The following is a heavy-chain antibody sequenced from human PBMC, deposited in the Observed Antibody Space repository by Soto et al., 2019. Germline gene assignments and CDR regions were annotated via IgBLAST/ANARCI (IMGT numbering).Heavy chain of an antibody. CDR3: ARGRRIVAVAAPHYYRDV. CDR2: INPTGGST. D-gene: IGHD6-19*01. Sequence: ASVKVSCKASGYTFTNYYIHWVRQAPGQGLEWMGIINPTGGSTNYAQKFQGRVTLTMDTSTSTVYMELSSLRFEDTAVYYCARGRRIVAVAAPHYYRDVGGKETRSTFPS. V-gene: IGHV1-46*01. J-gene: IGHJ6*03. CDR1: GYTFTNYY.